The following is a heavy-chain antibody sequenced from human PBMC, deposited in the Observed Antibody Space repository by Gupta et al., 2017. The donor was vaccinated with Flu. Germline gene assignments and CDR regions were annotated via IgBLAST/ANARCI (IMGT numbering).Heavy chain of an antibody. CDR1: GGSVSSARHY. CDR2: IHYGGTT. CDR3: ARDDYGGKGIDY. V-gene: IGHV4-61*01. D-gene: IGHD4-17*01. J-gene: IGHJ4*02. Sequence: QVQLQESGPGLVKTSETLSLTCTVSGGSVSSARHYWSWIRQPPGKGLEWIGNIHYGGTTNYNPSLKSRVTISVDTSKDQFSLMLSSVTAADTAMYYCARDDYGGKGIDYWGQGTLVSVSS.